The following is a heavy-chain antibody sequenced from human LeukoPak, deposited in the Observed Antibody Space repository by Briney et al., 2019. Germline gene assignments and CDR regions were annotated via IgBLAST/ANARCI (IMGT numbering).Heavy chain of an antibody. J-gene: IGHJ4*02. CDR2: IYYSGTT. CDR3: ARNFPGVGCSGGSCYDY. V-gene: IGHV4-39*07. CDR1: GGSISSSSYF. Sequence: PSETLSLTCTVSGGSISSSSYFWGWVRQPPGTGLEWIGNIYYSGTTYNNPSLKSRVTVSVDTSKKQFSLKLNSVTAADTAVYFCARNFPGVGCSGGSCYDYWGQGTLVTVSS. D-gene: IGHD2-15*01.